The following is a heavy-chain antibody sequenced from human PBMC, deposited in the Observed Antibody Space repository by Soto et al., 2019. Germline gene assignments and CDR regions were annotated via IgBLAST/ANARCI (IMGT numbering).Heavy chain of an antibody. J-gene: IGHJ4*02. V-gene: IGHV3-7*03. CDR3: ARARWGSSSLYFDY. Sequence: EVQLVESGGGLVQPGGSLRLSCAASGFTFSSYWMSWVRQAPGKGLEWVANIKQDGSEKYYVDSVKGRFTISRDNAKNSLYLQMNSLRAEDTAVYYCARARWGSSSLYFDYWGQGTLVTVSS. CDR2: IKQDGSEK. D-gene: IGHD6-6*01. CDR1: GFTFSSYW.